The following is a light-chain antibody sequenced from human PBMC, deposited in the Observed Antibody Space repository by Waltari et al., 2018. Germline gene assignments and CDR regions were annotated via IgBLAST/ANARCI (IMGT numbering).Light chain of an antibody. CDR1: NSNIGSNY. CDR3: AAWDVSLSAVP. CDR2: KNN. J-gene: IGLJ2*01. Sequence: QSVLTQPPSTSGTPGQRVTISCSGSNSNIGSNYVYWYQQVPGMAPKLLIYKNNQRPSGVPDRFSGSKSGTSASLAISALRSEDEADYYCAAWDVSLSAVPFGGGTKVTVL. V-gene: IGLV1-47*01.